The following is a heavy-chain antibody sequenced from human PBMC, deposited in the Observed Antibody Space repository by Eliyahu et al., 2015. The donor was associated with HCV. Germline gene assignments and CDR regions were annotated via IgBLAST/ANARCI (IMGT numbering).Heavy chain of an antibody. V-gene: IGHV3-15*01. D-gene: IGHD3-10*01. CDR3: TTGAPGGFDYYLDV. Sequence: EVQLVESGGGLVKPGGSLRLSXAASGFTXXXXGMSWVRQAXGKGLEWIGRIKSKTDGGXTDYAAPVKGRFTISRDDSKSTLYLQMNSLKTEDTAVYYCTTGAPGGFDYYLDVWGQGTTVTVSS. J-gene: IGHJ6*03. CDR1: GFTXXXXG. CDR2: IKSKTDGGXT.